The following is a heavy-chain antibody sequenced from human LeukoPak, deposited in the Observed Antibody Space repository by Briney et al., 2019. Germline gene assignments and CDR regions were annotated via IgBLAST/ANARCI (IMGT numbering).Heavy chain of an antibody. CDR2: IDDGWGNT. J-gene: IGHJ4*02. D-gene: IGHD3-3*01. Sequence: SVTVSCKASGFTLTSSSVLGVRPPRGRRRAGIGWIDDGWGNTHYAQEFQERVTVTSDMSTSPAYMELSSLRAEDTAVYYCAADGVEDHGGNCWGQGTLVTVSS. V-gene: IGHV1-58*01. CDR3: AADGVEDHGGNC. CDR1: GFTLTSSS.